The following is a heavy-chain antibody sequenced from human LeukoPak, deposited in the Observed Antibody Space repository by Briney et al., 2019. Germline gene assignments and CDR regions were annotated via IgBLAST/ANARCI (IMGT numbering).Heavy chain of an antibody. CDR2: INPNSGGK. CDR3: ARERITMVRGVNYYHYYYMDV. D-gene: IGHD3-10*01. J-gene: IGHJ6*03. CDR1: GYTFTGYY. V-gene: IGHV1-2*02. Sequence: ASVKVSGKASGYTFTGYYMHWLRQAPGQGLEWMGWINPNSGGKNFAQEFQGRVIMTRDTSISPAYMELSRLRSDDTAVYYCARERITMVRGVNYYHYYYMDVWGKGTTVTVSS.